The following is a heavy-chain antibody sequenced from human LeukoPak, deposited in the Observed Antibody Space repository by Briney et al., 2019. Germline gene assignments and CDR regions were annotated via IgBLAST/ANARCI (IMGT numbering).Heavy chain of an antibody. D-gene: IGHD6-13*01. CDR2: IYTSGST. CDR3: ARAAQLVRDFDY. V-gene: IGHV4-61*02. J-gene: IGHJ4*02. Sequence: SQTLSLTCTVSGGSISSGSYYWSWIRQPAGKGLEWIGRIYTSGSTNYNPSLKSRVTISVDTSKNQFSLKLSSVTAADTAVYYCARAAQLVRDFDYWGQGTLVTVSS. CDR1: GGSISSGSYY.